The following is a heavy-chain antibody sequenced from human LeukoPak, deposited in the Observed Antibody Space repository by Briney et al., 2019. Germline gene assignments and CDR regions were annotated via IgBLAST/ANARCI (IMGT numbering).Heavy chain of an antibody. CDR1: GYTFTSYY. J-gene: IGHJ5*02. CDR2: INPSGGST. CDR3: ARDVAVETGWFGP. D-gene: IGHD6-19*01. Sequence: ASVKVSCKASGYTFTSYYMHWVRQAPGQGLEWMGIINPSGGSTSYAQKFQGRVTMTRDMSTSTVYMELSSLRSEDTAVYYCARDVAVETGWFGPWGQGTLVTVSS. V-gene: IGHV1-46*01.